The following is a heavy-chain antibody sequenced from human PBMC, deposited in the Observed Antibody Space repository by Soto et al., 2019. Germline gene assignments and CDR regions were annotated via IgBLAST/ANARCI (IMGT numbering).Heavy chain of an antibody. D-gene: IGHD3-3*01. CDR3: ARGGYLRFLEWLEGERYYYYMDV. CDR2: IYYSGST. J-gene: IGHJ6*03. Sequence: SETLSLTCTVSGGSISSYYWSWIRQPPGKGLEWIGYIYYSGSTNYNPSLKSRVTISVDTSKNQFSLKLSSVTAADTAVYYCARGGYLRFLEWLEGERYYYYMDVWGKGTTVTVSS. CDR1: GGSISSYY. V-gene: IGHV4-59*08.